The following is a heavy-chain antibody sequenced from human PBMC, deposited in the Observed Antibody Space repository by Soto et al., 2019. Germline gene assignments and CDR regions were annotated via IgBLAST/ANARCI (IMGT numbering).Heavy chain of an antibody. V-gene: IGHV1-2*04. J-gene: IGHJ6*04. CDR3: ASDGGYGDAPGYYYGRYV. Sequence: GASVKVSCKASGYTFTGYYMHWVRQAPGQGLEWMGWINPNSGGTNYAQKFQGWVTMTRDTSISTGYMELSRLRSDDTAVYYCASDGGYGDAPGYYYGRYVWGKGTTVTISS. CDR2: INPNSGGT. CDR1: GYTFTGYY. D-gene: IGHD4-17*01.